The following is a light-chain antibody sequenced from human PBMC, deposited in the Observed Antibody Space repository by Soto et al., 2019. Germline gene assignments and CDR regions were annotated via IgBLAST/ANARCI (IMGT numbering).Light chain of an antibody. V-gene: IGKV1-5*01. J-gene: IGKJ1*01. CDR1: QSISSW. Sequence: DIQMTQSPSTLSGSVGDRVTITCRASQSISSWLAWYQQKPGKAPKLLIYDASSLESGVPSRFSGSGSGTEFTLTISSLQPDDFATYYCQQYNSGRTFGQGTKVDIK. CDR3: QQYNSGRT. CDR2: DAS.